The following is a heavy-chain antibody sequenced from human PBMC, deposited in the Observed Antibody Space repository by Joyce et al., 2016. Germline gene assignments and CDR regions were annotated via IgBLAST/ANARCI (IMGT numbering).Heavy chain of an antibody. J-gene: IGHJ3*02. CDR1: GGTFRNFI. V-gene: IGHV1-69*01. CDR2: IIPLFDIS. CDR3: AEGISSGAERIYAFDI. D-gene: IGHD6-19*01. Sequence: QVQLVQYGAEVKKSGSSVKVSCKASGGTFRNFIIDWVRRAPGQGLEWMGGIIPLFDISTYAQKVRGRAMVSADESTNTTYMELSSLRSDDTAVYYCAEGISSGAERIYAFDIWAQGTMVTVSS.